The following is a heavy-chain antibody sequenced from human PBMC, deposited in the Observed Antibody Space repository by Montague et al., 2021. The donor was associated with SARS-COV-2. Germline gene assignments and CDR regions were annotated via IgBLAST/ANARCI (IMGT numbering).Heavy chain of an antibody. J-gene: IGHJ3*01. D-gene: IGHD3-22*01. V-gene: IGHV4-39*01. Sequence: SETLSLTCTVSGGSISSSSYYWGWIRQPPGKGLEWIGSIYYSGSTYYNPSLKSRVTISVDTCKNQFSLKLSSVTAADTAVYYCARFPTSYYYDSKAAPATPGALDFWGQGTMVTVSS. CDR1: GGSISSSSYY. CDR2: IYYSGST. CDR3: ARFPTSYYYDSKAAPATPGALDF.